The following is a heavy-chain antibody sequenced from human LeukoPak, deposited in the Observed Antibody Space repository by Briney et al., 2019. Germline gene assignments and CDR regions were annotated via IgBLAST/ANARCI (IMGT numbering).Heavy chain of an antibody. CDR1: GFTFSDYY. J-gene: IGHJ4*02. V-gene: IGHV4-38-2*01. CDR2: MHYSGST. Sequence: GSLRLSCAASGFTFSDYYMSWIRQSPETGLEWIGSMHYSGSTYYNPSLNSRVTISVDTSKNQFSLKLTSVTAADTAVYYCCGSGWFAGPFGYWGQGALVTVSS. D-gene: IGHD6-19*01. CDR3: CGSGWFAGPFGY.